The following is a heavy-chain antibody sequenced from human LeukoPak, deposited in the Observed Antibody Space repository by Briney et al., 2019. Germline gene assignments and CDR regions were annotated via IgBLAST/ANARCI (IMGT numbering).Heavy chain of an antibody. CDR1: GFTFDDYT. CDR2: ISWDGGST. D-gene: IGHD5-18*01. J-gene: IGHJ4*02. CDR3: AREPSGYSYGLDY. Sequence: PGGSLRLSCAASGFTFDDYTMHWVRQAPGKGLEWVSLISWDGGSTYYEDSVKGRFTISRDNAKNSLYLQMNSLRAEDTALYYCAREPSGYSYGLDYWGQGTLVTVSS. V-gene: IGHV3-43*01.